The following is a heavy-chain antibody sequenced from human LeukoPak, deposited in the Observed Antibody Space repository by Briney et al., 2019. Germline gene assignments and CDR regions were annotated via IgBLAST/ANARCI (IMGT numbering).Heavy chain of an antibody. D-gene: IGHD3-22*01. J-gene: IGHJ2*01. CDR1: GGSISSGGYS. CDR3: ARDSSGYYWYFDL. V-gene: IGHV4-30-2*01. CDR2: IYHSGST. Sequence: SQTLSLTCAVSGGSISSGGYSWSWIRQPPGKGLEWIGYIYHSGSTYYNPSLKSRVTISVDRPKNQFSLKLRSVTAADTAVYYCARDSSGYYWYFDLWGRGTLVTVSS.